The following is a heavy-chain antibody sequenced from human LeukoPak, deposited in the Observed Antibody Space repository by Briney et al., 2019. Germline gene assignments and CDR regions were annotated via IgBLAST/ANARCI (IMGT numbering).Heavy chain of an antibody. CDR1: GFTFSSYW. Sequence: AGGSLRLSCAASGFTFSSYWMSWVRQAPGKGLEWVSAISGSGGSTYYADSVKGRFTISRDNSKNTLYLQMNSLRAEDTAVYYCAKSSRYFDWFNPVDAFDIWGQGTMVTVSS. CDR2: ISGSGGST. V-gene: IGHV3-23*01. D-gene: IGHD3-9*01. CDR3: AKSSRYFDWFNPVDAFDI. J-gene: IGHJ3*02.